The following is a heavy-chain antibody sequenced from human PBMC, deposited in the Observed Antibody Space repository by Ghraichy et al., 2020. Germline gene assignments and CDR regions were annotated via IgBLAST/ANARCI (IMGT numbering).Heavy chain of an antibody. D-gene: IGHD3-10*01. CDR1: GYTFSSHY. V-gene: IGHV1-2*02. J-gene: IGHJ6*02. CDR2: INPNSGFT. CDR3: ARGYYGSENYYIPISYGMDV. Sequence: ASVKVSCKASGYTFSSHYLYWERQAPGQGPEWMGWINPNSGFTKYAQKFQGRVSMTRDTSISTAYMELSRLRSDDTAVYYCARGYYGSENYYIPISYGMDVWGQGTTVSVS.